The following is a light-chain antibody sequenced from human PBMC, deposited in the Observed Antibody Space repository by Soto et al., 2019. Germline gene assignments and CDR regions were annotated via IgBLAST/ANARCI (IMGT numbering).Light chain of an antibody. Sequence: EIVMTQSPVTLSVSPGERATLSCRASQSVSSNLAWYQQKAGQAPRLLIYGASTRAPGIPARFSGSGSGTEFTLTISSLQSEDFAVYHCQQYNNWPPFTFGPGTKVDIK. CDR3: QQYNNWPPFT. CDR1: QSVSSN. V-gene: IGKV3-15*01. J-gene: IGKJ3*01. CDR2: GAS.